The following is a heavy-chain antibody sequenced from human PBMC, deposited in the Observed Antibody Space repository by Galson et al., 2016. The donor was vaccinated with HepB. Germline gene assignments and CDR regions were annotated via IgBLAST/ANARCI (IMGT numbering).Heavy chain of an antibody. CDR2: IKQDGSEK. V-gene: IGHV3-7*03. Sequence: SLRLSCAASRFTFINSWMSWVRQAPGKGLEWVANIKQDGSEKYYVDSVKGRFTISRDNAKNSLFLQMNGLRAEDPAVYYCAGALSSSGWTYWYFDLWGRGTLVTVSS. D-gene: IGHD6-19*01. CDR3: AGALSSSGWTYWYFDL. CDR1: RFTFINSW. J-gene: IGHJ2*01.